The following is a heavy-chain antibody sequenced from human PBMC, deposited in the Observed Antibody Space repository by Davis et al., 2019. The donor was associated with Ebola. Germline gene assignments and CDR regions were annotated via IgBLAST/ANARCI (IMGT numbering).Heavy chain of an antibody. J-gene: IGHJ4*02. CDR3: VRAVPGKEDLDY. CDR2: ASHDGTTT. D-gene: IGHD6-19*01. V-gene: IGHV3-30*04. CDR1: GFPFSNYA. Sequence: GESLKISCAASGFPFSNYAMHWVRQTPDKGLEWVAVASHDGTTTYYEDSVKGRFTISRDNSRNTLYLQLSRLRSEDTAVYFCVRAVPGKEDLDYWGQGTLVTVSS.